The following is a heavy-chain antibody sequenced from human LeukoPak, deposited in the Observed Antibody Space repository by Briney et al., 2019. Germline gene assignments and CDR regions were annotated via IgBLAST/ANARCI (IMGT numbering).Heavy chain of an antibody. J-gene: IGHJ1*01. Sequence: GGSLRLSCAASGFTFSNAWMCWVRQAPGKGLEWVSSISSSSSYIYYADSVKGRFTISRDNAKNSLYLQMNSLRAEDTAVYYCARDPPSFQHWGQGTLVTVSS. CDR1: GFTFSNAW. V-gene: IGHV3-21*01. CDR3: ARDPPSFQH. CDR2: ISSSSSYI.